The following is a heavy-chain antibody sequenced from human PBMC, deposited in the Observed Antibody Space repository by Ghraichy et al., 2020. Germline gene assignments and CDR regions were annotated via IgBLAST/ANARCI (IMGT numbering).Heavy chain of an antibody. CDR3: ARDGIYGNKAFDI. D-gene: IGHD3-16*01. CDR1: GYSFTRYY. J-gene: IGHJ3*02. CDR2: INPNDGGT. Sequence: ASVKVSCKASGYSFTRYYIHWVRQAPGQGLQWMGWINPNDGGTNYAQKFQGRVTMTRDTSTSTVYMELSGLRSDDTAVYYCARDGIYGNKAFDIWGQGTMVTVSS. V-gene: IGHV1-2*02.